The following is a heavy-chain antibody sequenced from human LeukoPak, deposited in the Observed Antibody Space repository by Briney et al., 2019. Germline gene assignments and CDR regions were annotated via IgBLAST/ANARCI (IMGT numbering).Heavy chain of an antibody. D-gene: IGHD6-6*01. CDR2: IRSKANSYAT. Sequence: GGSLKLSCAASGFTFSGSAMHWVRQASGKGLEWVGRIRSKANSYATAYAASVKGRFTISRDDSKNTAYLQMNSLKTEDTAVYYCTRQLGSSFFENFDYWGQGTLVTVSS. V-gene: IGHV3-73*01. CDR1: GFTFSGSA. J-gene: IGHJ4*02. CDR3: TRQLGSSFFENFDY.